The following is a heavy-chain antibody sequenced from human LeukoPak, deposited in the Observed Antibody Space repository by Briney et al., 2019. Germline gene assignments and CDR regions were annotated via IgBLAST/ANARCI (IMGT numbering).Heavy chain of an antibody. J-gene: IGHJ4*02. CDR2: ISAYNGNT. V-gene: IGHV1-18*01. Sequence: ASVKVSCKASGYTFTSYGISWVRQAPGQGLEWMGWISAYNGNTNYAQKLQGRVTMTTDTSTSTAYMELRSLRSDDAAVYYCARELCGGSKIPTGFDYWGQGTLVTVSS. CDR3: ARELCGGSKIPTGFDY. D-gene: IGHD1-26*01. CDR1: GYTFTSYG.